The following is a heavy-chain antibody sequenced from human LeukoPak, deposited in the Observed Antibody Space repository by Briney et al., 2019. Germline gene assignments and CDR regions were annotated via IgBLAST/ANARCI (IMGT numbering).Heavy chain of an antibody. CDR3: ASEWTTVVTIDAFDI. D-gene: IGHD4-23*01. Sequence: PGGSLRLSCAASGFTVSSNYMSWVRQAPGKGLEWVSVIYSGGSTYYADSVKGRFTISRDNSKNTLYLQMNSLRAEDTAVYYCASEWTTVVTIDAFDIWGQGTMVTVSS. J-gene: IGHJ3*02. V-gene: IGHV3-66*01. CDR1: GFTVSSNY. CDR2: IYSGGST.